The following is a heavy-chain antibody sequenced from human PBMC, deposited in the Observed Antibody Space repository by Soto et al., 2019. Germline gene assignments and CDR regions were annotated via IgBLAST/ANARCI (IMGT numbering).Heavy chain of an antibody. CDR2: MNPNSGNT. Sequence: AASVKVSCKASGYTFTSYDINWVRQATGQGXEWMGWMNPNSGNTGYAQKFQGRVTMTRNTSISTAYMELSSLRSEDTAVYYCARRGRYFDWLLARDAFDIWGQGTMVTVSS. V-gene: IGHV1-8*01. D-gene: IGHD3-9*01. J-gene: IGHJ3*02. CDR1: GYTFTSYD. CDR3: ARRGRYFDWLLARDAFDI.